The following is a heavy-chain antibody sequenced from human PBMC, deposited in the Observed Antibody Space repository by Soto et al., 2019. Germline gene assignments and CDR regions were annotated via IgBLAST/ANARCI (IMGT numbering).Heavy chain of an antibody. Sequence: PGGSLRLSCAASGFTFSSYAMSWVRQAPGKGLEWVSAISGSGGSTYYADSVKGRFTISRDNSKNTLYLQMNSLRAEDTAVYYCAKDGPRYSYGYYYYGMDVWGQGTTVTVS. CDR3: AKDGPRYSYGYYYYGMDV. J-gene: IGHJ6*02. CDR2: ISGSGGST. CDR1: GFTFSSYA. V-gene: IGHV3-23*01. D-gene: IGHD5-18*01.